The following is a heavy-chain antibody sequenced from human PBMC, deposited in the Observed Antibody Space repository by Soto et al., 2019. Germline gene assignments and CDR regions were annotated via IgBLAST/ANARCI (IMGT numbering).Heavy chain of an antibody. CDR2: IIPIFGTA. Sequence: QVQLVQSGAEVKKPGSSVKVSCKASGGTFSSYAISWVRQAPGQGLEWMGGIIPIFGTANYAQKFQGRVTITAEESKSTAYMELSSLRSADTAVYYGAREDTAMVYFDYWGQGTLVTVSS. CDR1: GGTFSSYA. D-gene: IGHD5-18*01. CDR3: AREDTAMVYFDY. J-gene: IGHJ4*02. V-gene: IGHV1-69*12.